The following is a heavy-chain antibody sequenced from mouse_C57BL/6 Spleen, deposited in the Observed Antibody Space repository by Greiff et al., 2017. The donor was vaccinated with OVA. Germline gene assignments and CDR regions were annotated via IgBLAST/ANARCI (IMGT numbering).Heavy chain of an antibody. CDR3: ARDNYGSSFAY. Sequence: EVQLLESGPGMVKPSQSLSLTCTVTGYSITSGYDWHWIRHFPGNKLEWMGYISYSGSTNYNPSLKSRISITHDTSKNHFFLKLNSVTTEDTATYYCARDNYGSSFAYWGQGTLVTVSA. CDR1: GYSITSGYD. J-gene: IGHJ3*01. D-gene: IGHD1-1*01. V-gene: IGHV3-1*01. CDR2: ISYSGST.